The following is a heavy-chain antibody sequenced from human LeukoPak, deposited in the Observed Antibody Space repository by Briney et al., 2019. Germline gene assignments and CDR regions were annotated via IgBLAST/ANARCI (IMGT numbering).Heavy chain of an antibody. D-gene: IGHD4-23*01. CDR3: ARSGGMFYFDF. Sequence: SETLSLTCSVSGGSISNYYWNWIRLPPGKGLEWIGYVYYGGSTNYNPSLKSRVTISVDTSKNQFSLKLSSVTAADSAFYYCARSGGMFYFDFWGQGNLVTVSS. CDR2: VYYGGST. V-gene: IGHV4-59*01. CDR1: GGSISNYY. J-gene: IGHJ4*02.